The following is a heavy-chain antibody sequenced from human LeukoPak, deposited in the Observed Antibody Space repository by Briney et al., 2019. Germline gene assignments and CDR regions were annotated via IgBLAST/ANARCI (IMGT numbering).Heavy chain of an antibody. J-gene: IGHJ6*02. CDR2: INPNSGGT. V-gene: IGHV1-2*02. Sequence: ASVKVSCKAAGYTFTGYYMHWVRQAPGQGLEWMGWINPNSGGTNYAQKFQGRVTMTRDTSITTAYMELSRLRSDDTAVYYCARESPYCSGGSCYSSSDYGMDVWGQGTTVTVSS. CDR3: ARESPYCSGGSCYSSSDYGMDV. D-gene: IGHD2-15*01. CDR1: GYTFTGYY.